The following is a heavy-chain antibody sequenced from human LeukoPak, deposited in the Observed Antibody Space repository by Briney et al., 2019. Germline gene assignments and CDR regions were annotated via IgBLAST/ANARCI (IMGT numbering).Heavy chain of an antibody. CDR1: GDSISSRRYL. CDR3: ARLEKEGYYYIDV. CDR2: VYFRGST. Sequence: SETLSLTCTLSGDSISSRRYLWGWIRQPPGKGLEWIGAVYFRGSTYYSPSLKSRVAISVDTSKDQFSLKVNSMTAADTAVYYCARLEKEGYYYIDVWGKGTTVTVSS. V-gene: IGHV4-39*07. J-gene: IGHJ6*03.